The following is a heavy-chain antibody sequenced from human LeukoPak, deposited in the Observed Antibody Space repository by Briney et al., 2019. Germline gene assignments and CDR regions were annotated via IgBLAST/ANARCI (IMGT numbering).Heavy chain of an antibody. D-gene: IGHD2-2*01. Sequence: GASVKVSCKASGYTFTSYGISWVRQAPGQGLEWMGWISAYNGNTNYAQKLQGRVTMTTDTSTSTAYMELRSLRSDDTAVYYCASGQQRDPGYCSSTSCYLAFDIWGQGTMVTVSS. CDR2: ISAYNGNT. J-gene: IGHJ3*02. CDR3: ASGQQRDPGYCSSTSCYLAFDI. V-gene: IGHV1-18*01. CDR1: GYTFTSYG.